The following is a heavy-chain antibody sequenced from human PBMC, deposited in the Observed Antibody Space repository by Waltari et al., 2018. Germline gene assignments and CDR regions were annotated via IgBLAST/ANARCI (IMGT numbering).Heavy chain of an antibody. CDR1: GGSFSSGSYY. CDR2: IYTSGST. J-gene: IGHJ6*02. Sequence: QVQLQESGPGLVKPSQTLSLTCTVSGGSFSSGSYYWSWIRQPAGKGLEWIGRIYTSGSTNYNPSLKSRVTISVDTSKNQFSLKLSSVTAADTAVYYCARDKFDFWSGYSTAGGMDVWGQGTTVTVSS. D-gene: IGHD3-3*01. CDR3: ARDKFDFWSGYSTAGGMDV. V-gene: IGHV4-61*02.